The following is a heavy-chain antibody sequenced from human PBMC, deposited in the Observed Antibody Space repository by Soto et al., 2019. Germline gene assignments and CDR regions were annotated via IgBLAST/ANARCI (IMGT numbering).Heavy chain of an antibody. CDR2: IYYSGRT. CDR3: ARHEGGAAADRTLDY. D-gene: IGHD6-13*01. J-gene: IGHJ4*02. CDR1: GGSINNYY. V-gene: IGHV4-59*04. Sequence: SETLSLTCTVSGGSINNYYWSWIRQPPGKGLEWIASIYYSGRTHNNPALKSRVTMSIDTYTNQFSLKMNSVTAADTAVYYCARHEGGAAADRTLDYWGQGTLVT.